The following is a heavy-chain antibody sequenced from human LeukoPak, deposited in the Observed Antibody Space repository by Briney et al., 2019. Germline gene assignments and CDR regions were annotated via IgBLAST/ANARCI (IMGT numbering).Heavy chain of an antibody. V-gene: IGHV3-11*01. J-gene: IGHJ6*02. CDR2: ISSSGSTI. D-gene: IGHD3-10*01. CDR3: APQQSYHYGSGRLYGMDV. Sequence: WGSLRLSCAASGFTFSDYYMSWIRQAPGKGLGWVSYISSSGSTIYYADSVKGRFTISRDNAKNSLYLQMNSLRAEGTAVYYCAPQQSYHYGSGRLYGMDVWGQGTTVTVSS. CDR1: GFTFSDYY.